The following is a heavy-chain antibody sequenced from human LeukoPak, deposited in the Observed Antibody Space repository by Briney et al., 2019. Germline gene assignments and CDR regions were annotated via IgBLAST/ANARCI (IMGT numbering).Heavy chain of an antibody. V-gene: IGHV3-21*01. Sequence: GGSLRLSCAASGFTFSSYSMNWVRQAPGKGLEWVSSISSSSSYIYYADSVKGRFTISRDNAKNSLYLQTNSLRAEDTAVYYCARDAGPSSGWHNYFDYWGQGTLVTVSS. CDR1: GFTFSSYS. D-gene: IGHD6-19*01. J-gene: IGHJ4*02. CDR2: ISSSSSYI. CDR3: ARDAGPSSGWHNYFDY.